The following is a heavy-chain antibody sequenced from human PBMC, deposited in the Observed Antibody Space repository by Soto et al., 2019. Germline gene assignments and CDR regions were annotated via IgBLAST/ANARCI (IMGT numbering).Heavy chain of an antibody. CDR1: GFTFSSYS. Sequence: GGSLRLSCAASGFTFSSYSMNWVRQAPGKGLEWVSYISSSSSTIYYADYVKGRFTISRDNAKNTLYLKMTSLRAEDTAVYYCSEDSYYHDSTGYYIFDYWGQGTLVTVSS. CDR2: ISSSSSTI. D-gene: IGHD3-22*01. V-gene: IGHV3-48*01. J-gene: IGHJ4*02. CDR3: SEDSYYHDSTGYYIFDY.